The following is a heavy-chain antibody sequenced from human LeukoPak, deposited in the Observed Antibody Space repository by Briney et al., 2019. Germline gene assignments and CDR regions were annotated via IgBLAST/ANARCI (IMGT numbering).Heavy chain of an antibody. V-gene: IGHV3-7*04. CDR2: IQQGGSEK. CDR1: GFTFDSFW. CDR3: GRGDSYDSSGYLDY. Sequence: PGGSLRLSCAASGFTFDSFWMSWVRQAPGKGLEWVANIQQGGSEKNYADSVKGRFTISRDNAKNSLYLQMNSLRAEDTAVYYCGRGDSYDSSGYLDYWGQGTLVTVSS. D-gene: IGHD3-22*01. J-gene: IGHJ4*02.